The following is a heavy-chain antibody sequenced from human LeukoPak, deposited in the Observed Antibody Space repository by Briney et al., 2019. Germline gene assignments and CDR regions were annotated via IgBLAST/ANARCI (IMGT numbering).Heavy chain of an antibody. D-gene: IGHD3-10*01. CDR3: ARATPFGFGESFDY. CDR2: IYYSGST. J-gene: IGHJ4*02. Sequence: PSQTLSLTCTVSGGSISSGDYYWSWIRKPPGKGLEWIGYIYYSGSTYYNPSLKSRVTISVDTSKNQFSLKLSSVTAADTAVYYCARATPFGFGESFDYWGQGTLVTVSS. V-gene: IGHV4-30-4*08. CDR1: GGSISSGDYY.